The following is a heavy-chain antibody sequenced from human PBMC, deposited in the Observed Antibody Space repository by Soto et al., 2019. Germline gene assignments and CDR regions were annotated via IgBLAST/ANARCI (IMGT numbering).Heavy chain of an antibody. V-gene: IGHV3-23*01. CDR2: ISGSGGST. Sequence: GGSLRLSCAASGFTFSSYAMSWVRQAPGKGLEWVSAISGSGGSTYYADSVKGRFTISRDNSKNTLYLQMNSLRAEDTAVYYCAKASELAQLLSYYFDYWGQGTLVTVSS. CDR3: AKASELAQLLSYYFDY. J-gene: IGHJ4*02. CDR1: GFTFSSYA. D-gene: IGHD2-2*01.